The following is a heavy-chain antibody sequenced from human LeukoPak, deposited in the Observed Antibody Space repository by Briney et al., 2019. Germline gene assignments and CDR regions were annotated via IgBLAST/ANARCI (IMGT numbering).Heavy chain of an antibody. D-gene: IGHD6-19*01. CDR1: GFTFSSYW. Sequence: GGSLRLSCAASGFTFSSYWMSWVRRAPGKGLEWVANIKQDGSKKYYVDSVKGRFTISRDNAKNSLYLQMNSLRAEDTAVYYCAREIDYSSGFLDVWGKGTTVIVSS. J-gene: IGHJ6*04. CDR3: AREIDYSSGFLDV. V-gene: IGHV3-7*01. CDR2: IKQDGSKK.